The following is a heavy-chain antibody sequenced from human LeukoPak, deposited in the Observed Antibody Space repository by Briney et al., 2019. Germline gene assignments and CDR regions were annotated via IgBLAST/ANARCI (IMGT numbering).Heavy chain of an antibody. CDR2: ISGSGGST. Sequence: GGSLRLSCAASGFTFSSYAMSWVRQAPGKGLEWVSAISGSGGSTYYADSVKGRFTISRDNSKNTLYLQMNSLRAEDTAVYYCAKDRVRSYDYVWGSYLDYWGQGTLVTVSS. CDR3: AKDRVRSYDYVWGSYLDY. J-gene: IGHJ4*02. CDR1: GFTFSSYA. V-gene: IGHV3-23*01. D-gene: IGHD3-16*02.